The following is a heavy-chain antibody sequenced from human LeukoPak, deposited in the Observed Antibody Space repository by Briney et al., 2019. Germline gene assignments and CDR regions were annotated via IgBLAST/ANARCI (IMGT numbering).Heavy chain of an antibody. D-gene: IGHD3-10*01. V-gene: IGHV3-23*01. CDR1: GFTFSSYA. CDR2: ISGSGGST. CDR3: ARNEEGFLFAY. J-gene: IGHJ4*02. Sequence: GGSLRLSCAASGFTFSSYAMSWVRQAPGKGLEWVSAISGSGGSTYYADSVKGRFTISRDNSKNTLYLQMNSLRAEDTAVYYCARNEEGFLFAYWGQGPLVPVSS.